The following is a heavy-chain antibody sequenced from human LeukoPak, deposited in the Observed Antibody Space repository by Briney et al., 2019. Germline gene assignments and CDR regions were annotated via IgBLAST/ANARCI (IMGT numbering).Heavy chain of an antibody. CDR2: ISWNSANI. CDR3: ARDVDQAAAPPERFDY. Sequence: GGSLRLSCAASGFTFADNAMHWVRQAPGKGLEWVSSISWNSANIGYADSVKGRFTISRDNAKDSLYLQMNSLRDDDTAVYYCARDVDQAAAPPERFDYWGQGTLVTVSS. J-gene: IGHJ4*02. D-gene: IGHD6-6*01. V-gene: IGHV3-9*01. CDR1: GFTFADNA.